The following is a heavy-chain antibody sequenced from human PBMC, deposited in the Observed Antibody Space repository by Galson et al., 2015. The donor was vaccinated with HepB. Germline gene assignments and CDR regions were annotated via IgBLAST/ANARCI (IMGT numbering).Heavy chain of an antibody. CDR2: ISSSSSTI. V-gene: IGHV3-48*01. CDR1: GFTFSSYS. CDR3: ARVYGSGSYPYYYYYYGMDV. J-gene: IGHJ6*02. D-gene: IGHD3-10*01. Sequence: SLRLSCAASGFTFSSYSMNWVRQAPGKGLEWVSYISSSSSTIYYADSVKGRFTISRDNAKNSLYLQMNSLRAEDTAVYYCARVYGSGSYPYYYYYYGMDVWGQGTTVTVSS.